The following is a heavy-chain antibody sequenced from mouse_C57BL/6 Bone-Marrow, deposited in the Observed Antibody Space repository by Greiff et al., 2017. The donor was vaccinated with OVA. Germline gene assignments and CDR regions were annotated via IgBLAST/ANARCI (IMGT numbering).Heavy chain of an antibody. CDR1: GFTFSDAW. J-gene: IGHJ4*01. D-gene: IGHD2-4*01. V-gene: IGHV6-6*01. CDR3: TLYDYPFQYAMDY. CDR2: IRNKANNHAT. Sequence: EVMLVESGGGLVQPGGSMKLSCAASGFTFSDAWMDWVRQSPEKGLEWVAEIRNKANNHATYYAESVKGRFTISRDDSKSSVYLQMNSLRAEDTGIYYCTLYDYPFQYAMDYWGQGTSVTVSS.